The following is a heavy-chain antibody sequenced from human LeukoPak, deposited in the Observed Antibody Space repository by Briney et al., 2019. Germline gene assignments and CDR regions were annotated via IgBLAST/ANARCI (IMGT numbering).Heavy chain of an antibody. Sequence: SQTLSLTCTVSGGSISSGSYYWSWIRQPGGKGLEWIGRIYTSGSTNYNPSLKSRVTISVDTSKNQFSLKLSSVTAADTAVYYCARGSHCSSTSCYRREVNWFDPWGQGTLVTVSS. J-gene: IGHJ5*02. D-gene: IGHD2-2*01. CDR3: ARGSHCSSTSCYRREVNWFDP. V-gene: IGHV4-61*02. CDR1: GGSISSGSYY. CDR2: IYTSGST.